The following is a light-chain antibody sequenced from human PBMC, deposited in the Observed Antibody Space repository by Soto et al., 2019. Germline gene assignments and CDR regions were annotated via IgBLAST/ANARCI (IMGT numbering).Light chain of an antibody. V-gene: IGLV2-14*03. CDR3: SSYTSSSTVV. Sequence: QSALTQPASVSGSPGQSISISCTGSSSDVGGYNYVSWYQHHPGKAPKLMIYGVNNRPSGVSNRFSGSRSGNTASLTISGLQAEDEADYYCSSYTSSSTVVFGGGTKLTVL. J-gene: IGLJ2*01. CDR2: GVN. CDR1: SSDVGGYNY.